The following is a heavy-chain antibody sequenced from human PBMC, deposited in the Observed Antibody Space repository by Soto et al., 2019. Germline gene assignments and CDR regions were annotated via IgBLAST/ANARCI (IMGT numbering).Heavy chain of an antibody. V-gene: IGHV3-23*01. CDR1: GFTFSSYA. Sequence: EVQLLESGGGLVQPGGSLRLSCAASGFTFSSYAMSWVRQAPGKGLEWVSAISGSGGSTYYADSVKGRFTISRDNSQNTLDLQMNSLRAEDTAVYYCAKECHYDFWSGFYGMDVWGQGTTVTVSS. CDR2: ISGSGGST. CDR3: AKECHYDFWSGFYGMDV. D-gene: IGHD3-3*01. J-gene: IGHJ6*02.